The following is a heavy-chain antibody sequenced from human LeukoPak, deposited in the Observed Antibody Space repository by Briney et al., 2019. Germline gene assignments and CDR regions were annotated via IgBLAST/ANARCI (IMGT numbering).Heavy chain of an antibody. Sequence: SQTLSLTCAISGDSVSSNSAAWNWIRPSPSRGLEWLGRTYYRSKWYNDYAVSVKSRITINPDTSKNQFSLQLNSVTPEDTAVYYCARVIAAADSTFDYWGQGTLVTVSS. CDR3: ARVIAAADSTFDY. J-gene: IGHJ4*02. CDR1: GDSVSSNSAA. D-gene: IGHD6-13*01. CDR2: TYYRSKWYN. V-gene: IGHV6-1*01.